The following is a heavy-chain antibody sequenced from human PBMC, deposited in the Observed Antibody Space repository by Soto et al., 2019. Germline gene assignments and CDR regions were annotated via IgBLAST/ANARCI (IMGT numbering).Heavy chain of an antibody. J-gene: IGHJ4*02. Sequence: EASVKVSCKASGYTFTSYGISWVRQAPGQGLEWMGWISAYNGNTNYAQKLQGRVTMTTDTSTSTAYMELRSLRSDDTAVYYCARDRCSGGSCRRPKYFDYWGQGTLVTVSS. CDR1: GYTFTSYG. D-gene: IGHD2-15*01. CDR2: ISAYNGNT. CDR3: ARDRCSGGSCRRPKYFDY. V-gene: IGHV1-18*01.